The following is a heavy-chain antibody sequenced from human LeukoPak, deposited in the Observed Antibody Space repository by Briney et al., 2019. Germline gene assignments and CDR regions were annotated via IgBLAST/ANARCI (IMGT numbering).Heavy chain of an antibody. Sequence: PGGSLRLSCAASGFTVSGNYMTWVRQAPGKGLEWVSVIYTRGSTYYADSVKDRFIISRDNSKNTLFLQMNSLRAEDTAVYYCARGLKSATTILYGMDVWGQGTTVTVSS. CDR1: GFTVSGNY. J-gene: IGHJ6*02. D-gene: IGHD1-26*01. CDR3: ARGLKSATTILYGMDV. CDR2: IYTRGST. V-gene: IGHV3-66*01.